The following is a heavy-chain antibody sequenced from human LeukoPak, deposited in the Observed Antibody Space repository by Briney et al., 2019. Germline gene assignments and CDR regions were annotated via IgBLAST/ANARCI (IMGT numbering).Heavy chain of an antibody. D-gene: IGHD2-2*01. Sequence: ASVKVSCKASGYTFTSYTIHWGRQAPGQRLEWMGWINAGTGNTKYSQKFQGRVTITRDTSASTAYMELSSLRSEDTAVYYCARVNPQRPDCSSTSCFVDAFDIWGQGTMVTVSS. CDR3: ARVNPQRPDCSSTSCFVDAFDI. J-gene: IGHJ3*02. V-gene: IGHV1-3*01. CDR2: INAGTGNT. CDR1: GYTFTSYT.